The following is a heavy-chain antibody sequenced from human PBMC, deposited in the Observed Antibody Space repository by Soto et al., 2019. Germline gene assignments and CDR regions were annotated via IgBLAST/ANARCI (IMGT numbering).Heavy chain of an antibody. J-gene: IGHJ6*02. CDR3: ARDSPPMYYFWSGYYNPYSYYYVMDV. D-gene: IGHD3-3*01. CDR1: GFTFSSYW. CDR2: IKQDGSEK. Sequence: GGSLRLSCAASGFTFSSYWMSWVSQAPGKGLEWEAKIKQDGSEKYYVDSVKGRFTISRDNAKNSLYLQRNSLRAEDTAVYSCARDSPPMYYFWSGYYNPYSYYYVMDVWGQGTTVTVSS. V-gene: IGHV3-7*01.